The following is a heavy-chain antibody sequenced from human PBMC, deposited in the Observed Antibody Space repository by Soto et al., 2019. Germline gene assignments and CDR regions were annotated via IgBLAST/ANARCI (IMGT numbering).Heavy chain of an antibody. J-gene: IGHJ4*02. D-gene: IGHD2-15*01. V-gene: IGHV3-23*01. CDR2: ISGSGGST. CDR1: GFTFSSYA. Sequence: EVQLLESGGGLVQPGGSLRLSCAASGFTFSSYAMSWVRQAPGKGLEWVSAISGSGGSTYYADSVKGRFTISRDNSQNTLYLQMNSLRAEDTAVYYCAKDVRYCSGGSCYSSDYWGQGTLVTVSS. CDR3: AKDVRYCSGGSCYSSDY.